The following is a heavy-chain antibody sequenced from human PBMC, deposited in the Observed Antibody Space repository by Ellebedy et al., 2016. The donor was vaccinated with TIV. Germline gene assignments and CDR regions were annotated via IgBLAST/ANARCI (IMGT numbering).Heavy chain of an antibody. Sequence: GGSLRLSXTTSGFNFNNSLMSWVRQSPGKGLEWVSAIAGRGAITYYADSVKGRFTISRDNSKNTLCLQMNSLRAEDTAVYYCAREGGADDYGDYLGYWGQGTLVTVSS. CDR3: AREGGADDYGDYLGY. J-gene: IGHJ4*02. CDR2: IAGRGAIT. V-gene: IGHV3-23*01. D-gene: IGHD4-17*01. CDR1: GFNFNNSL.